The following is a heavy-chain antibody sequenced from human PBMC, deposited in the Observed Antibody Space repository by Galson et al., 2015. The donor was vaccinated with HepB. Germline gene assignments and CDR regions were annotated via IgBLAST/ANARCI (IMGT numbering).Heavy chain of an antibody. Sequence: SLRLSCAASGFKFGDYTMTWFRQAPGKGLEWVGFIRSKGYGGTTEYAASVKGRFTISRDDSKSIAYLQMNSLKTEDTAVYYCTRDLTGHYDSSGYSFGGLLDYWGQGTLVTVSS. CDR1: GFKFGDYT. CDR3: TRDLTGHYDSSGYSFGGLLDY. V-gene: IGHV3-49*03. D-gene: IGHD3-22*01. J-gene: IGHJ4*02. CDR2: IRSKGYGGTT.